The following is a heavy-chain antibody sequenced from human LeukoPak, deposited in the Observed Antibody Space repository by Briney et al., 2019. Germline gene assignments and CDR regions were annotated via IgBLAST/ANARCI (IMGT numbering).Heavy chain of an antibody. CDR2: ISSSGSTI. CDR3: ARDERQLDAFDI. Sequence: GGSLRLSCAASGFTFSSYWMSWVRQAPGKGLEWVSYISSSGSTIYYADSVKGRFTISRDNAKNSLYLQMNSLRAEDTAVYYCARDERQLDAFDIWGQGTMVTVSS. D-gene: IGHD6-13*01. V-gene: IGHV3-48*04. J-gene: IGHJ3*02. CDR1: GFTFSSYW.